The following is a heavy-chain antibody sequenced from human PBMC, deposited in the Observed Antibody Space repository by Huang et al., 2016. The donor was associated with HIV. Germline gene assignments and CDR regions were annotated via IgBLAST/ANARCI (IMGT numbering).Heavy chain of an antibody. J-gene: IGHJ6*02. V-gene: IGHV3-7*01. CDR1: TFTFGAYW. CDR2: IKQDESEK. D-gene: IGHD1-7*01. CDR3: ATKTAGMDI. Sequence: VESGGRSVQPGGSIKLSCVGSTFTFGAYWMSWVRQPTGKGLEWGANIKQDESEKYYVDSVKGRFNISRDNVRKVLFLEMDDLRVEDTAIYFCATKTAGMDIWGQGTTVTVSS.